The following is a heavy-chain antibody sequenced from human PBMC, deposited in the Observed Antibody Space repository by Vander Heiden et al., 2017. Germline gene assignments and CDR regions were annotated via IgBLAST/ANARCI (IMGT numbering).Heavy chain of an antibody. CDR1: GGCISSSSYF. V-gene: IGHV4-39*01. CDR3: ARHRLMSIAAPFDY. Sequence: QESGPGLVKSSETLSLTCTVSGGCISSSSYFWGWIRQPPGKGLEWIGSIYYSWSTNYNPSLKSRVTISLDTSKTQFSLTLSSVTATDTAVYYCARHRLMSIAAPFDYWGQGTLVTVSS. D-gene: IGHD6-6*01. CDR2: IYYSWST. J-gene: IGHJ4*02.